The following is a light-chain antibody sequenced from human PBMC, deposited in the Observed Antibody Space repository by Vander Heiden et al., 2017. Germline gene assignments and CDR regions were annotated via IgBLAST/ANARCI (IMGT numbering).Light chain of an antibody. CDR1: QSISSW. V-gene: IGKV1-5*01. J-gene: IGKJ1*01. Sequence: DIQMTQSPSTLSASVGDSVTITCRASQSISSWLAWYQQKPGKAPKLLIYAASSLQSGVPSRFSGSGSGTEFTLTISSLQHDDFANYFCQQYSSYWTFGQRTKVEIK. CDR2: AAS. CDR3: QQYSSYWT.